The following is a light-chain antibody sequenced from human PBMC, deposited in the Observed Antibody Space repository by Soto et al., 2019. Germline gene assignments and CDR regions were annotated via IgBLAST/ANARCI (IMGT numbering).Light chain of an antibody. CDR1: QNINNY. CDR3: QQYENLPT. CDR2: DAS. V-gene: IGKV1-33*01. J-gene: IGKJ5*01. Sequence: DIQMTHSPSSLSSSVVYIFSVTCQASQNINNYLNWYQQKPGRAPKLLIYDASNLEAGVPSRFRGSGSGTDFTFTISRLQPEDIATYYCQQYENLPTFGQGTRLEIK.